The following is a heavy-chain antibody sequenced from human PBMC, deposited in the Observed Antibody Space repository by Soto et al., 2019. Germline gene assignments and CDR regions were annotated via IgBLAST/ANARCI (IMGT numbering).Heavy chain of an antibody. D-gene: IGHD6-19*01. V-gene: IGHV3-23*01. J-gene: IGHJ5*02. CDR3: AKGLPRGIAVAGTGDWFDP. CDR2: ISGSGGST. Sequence: EVQLLESGGGLVQPGGSLRLSCAASGFTFSSYAMSWVRQAPGKGLEWVSAISGSGGSTYYADSVKGRFTISRNNSKNTLYLQMNSLIAEDTAVYYCAKGLPRGIAVAGTGDWFDPWGQGTLVTVSS. CDR1: GFTFSSYA.